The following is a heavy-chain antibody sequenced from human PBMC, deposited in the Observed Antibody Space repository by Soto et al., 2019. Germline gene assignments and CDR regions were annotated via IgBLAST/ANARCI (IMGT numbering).Heavy chain of an antibody. CDR1: GGSVNNINW. V-gene: IGHV4-4*02. J-gene: IGHJ6*02. CDR3: ASGYYYDSSGYYWYGMDV. CDR2: IHYSGST. Sequence: PSETLSLTYAVSGGSVNNINWRIWVRQPPGKGLEWIGEIHYSGSTNYNASLRSRVTIAVDKSKNQFSLKLSSVTAADTAVYYCASGYYYDSSGYYWYGMDVWGQGTTVT. D-gene: IGHD3-22*01.